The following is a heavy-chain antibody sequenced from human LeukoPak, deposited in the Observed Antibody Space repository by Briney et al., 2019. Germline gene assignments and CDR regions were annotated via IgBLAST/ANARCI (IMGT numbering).Heavy chain of an antibody. CDR1: GYTFTSYY. D-gene: IGHD3-3*01. CDR2: INPSGGST. V-gene: IGHV1-46*01. Sequence: ASVKVSCKASGYTFTSYYMHWVRQAPGQGLEWMGIINPSGGSTSYAQKFQGRVTMTRDTSTSTVYMELSSLRSEDTAVYYCARVSYDFWSGSQSAFDIWGQGTMVTVSS. CDR3: ARVSYDFWSGSQSAFDI. J-gene: IGHJ3*02.